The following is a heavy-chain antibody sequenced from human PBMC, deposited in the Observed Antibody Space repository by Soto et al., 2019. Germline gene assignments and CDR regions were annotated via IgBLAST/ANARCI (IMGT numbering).Heavy chain of an antibody. CDR2: IYPGDSDT. J-gene: IGHJ6*02. D-gene: IGHD6-19*01. CDR3: ARHSSNFRYYYYAMDV. V-gene: IGHV5-51*01. CDR1: GYTFTDYW. Sequence: GESLKISCKGSGYTFTDYWIGWVRQLPGKGLEWMGIIYPGDSDTRYSPSFQGHVTITVDKSTSTAYLQWNTLKASDTAMYYCARHSSNFRYYYYAMDVWGHGTTVTVSS.